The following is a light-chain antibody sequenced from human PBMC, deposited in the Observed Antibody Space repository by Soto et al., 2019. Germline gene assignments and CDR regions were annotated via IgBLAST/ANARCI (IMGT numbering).Light chain of an antibody. CDR2: AAS. Sequence: EIALTQSPGILSLSPGERATLSCRASQSVTANYLAWYQQKPGQAPRLLIYAASIGATGIPDMFSGSGSGTDFTLTISRLEPEDSAVYYCLQYGVPLWTFGQGTKVEIK. CDR3: LQYGVPLWT. J-gene: IGKJ1*01. V-gene: IGKV3-20*01. CDR1: QSVTANY.